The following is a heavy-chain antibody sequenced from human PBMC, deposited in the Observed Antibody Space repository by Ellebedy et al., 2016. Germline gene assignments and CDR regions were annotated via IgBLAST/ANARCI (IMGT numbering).Heavy chain of an antibody. V-gene: IGHV3-33*01. CDR3: ARDRDDPNSGDAFDM. CDR1: GSNFGRHG. J-gene: IGHJ3*02. CDR2: IWFDGTNK. Sequence: GGSLRLSXAPPGSNFGRHGMPWVRQAPGKGLEWVASIWFDGTNKDYGDSVKGRFLIDRDNSRNTLYLQMNSLRAEDTAVYYCARDRDDPNSGDAFDMWGQGTVVTVSS. D-gene: IGHD2-21*01.